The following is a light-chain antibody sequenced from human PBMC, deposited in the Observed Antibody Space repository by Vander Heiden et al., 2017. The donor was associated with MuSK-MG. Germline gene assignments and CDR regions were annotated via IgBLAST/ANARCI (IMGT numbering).Light chain of an antibody. CDR1: QDITRW. Sequence: IHKSQSPSSMSASVGDRVTITCQASQDITRWLDWYQQKPGEPPKLLIYSASSFQTGVPSRFSGSGSGTDFTLTISSLQPEDIATYYCQQVNHFPLTFGGGTKVEIK. CDR2: SAS. CDR3: QQVNHFPLT. V-gene: IGKV1-12*01. J-gene: IGKJ4*01.